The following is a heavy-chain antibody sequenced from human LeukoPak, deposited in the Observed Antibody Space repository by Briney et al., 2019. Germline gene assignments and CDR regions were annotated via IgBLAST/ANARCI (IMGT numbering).Heavy chain of an antibody. CDR1: GGSFSSYY. J-gene: IGHJ3*02. V-gene: IGHV4-39*07. D-gene: IGHD1-26*01. CDR2: IYYSGST. Sequence: SETLSLTCAVYGGSFSSYYWGWIRQPPGKGLEWIGSIYYSGSTYYNPSLKSRVTISVDTPKNQFSLKLSSVTAADTAVYYCARLKWELGAFDIWGQGTMVTVSS. CDR3: ARLKWELGAFDI.